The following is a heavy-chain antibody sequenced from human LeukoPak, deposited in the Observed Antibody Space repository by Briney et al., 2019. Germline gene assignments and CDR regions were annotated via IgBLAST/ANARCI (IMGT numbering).Heavy chain of an antibody. D-gene: IGHD2-15*01. CDR1: GFTFSSYE. Sequence: GGSLRLSCAASGFTFSSYEMNWVRQAPGKGLEWVSYISSSSSTIYYADSVKGRFTISRDNAKNSLYLQMNSLRPEDTAVYYCARDVVVVVATDSNFDYWGQGTLVTVSS. CDR2: ISSSSSTI. CDR3: ARDVVVVVATDSNFDY. J-gene: IGHJ4*02. V-gene: IGHV3-48*03.